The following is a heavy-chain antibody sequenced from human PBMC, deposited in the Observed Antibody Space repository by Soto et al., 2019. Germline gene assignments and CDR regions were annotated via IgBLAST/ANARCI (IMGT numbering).Heavy chain of an antibody. CDR3: ARGCGGDRYPTGY. V-gene: IGHV3-23*01. Sequence: EVQLLESGGGLVQPGGSLRLSCAASGFTFSSYAMSWVRQAPGKGLEWVSAISGSGGSTYYADSVKGRFTISRDNSKNTLYLQMNSLRAEDTAVYYCARGCGGDRYPTGYWGQGTLVTVSS. D-gene: IGHD2-21*02. J-gene: IGHJ4*02. CDR2: ISGSGGST. CDR1: GFTFSSYA.